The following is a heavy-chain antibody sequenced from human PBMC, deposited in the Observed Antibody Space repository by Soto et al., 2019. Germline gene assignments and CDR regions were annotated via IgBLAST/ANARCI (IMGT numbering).Heavy chain of an antibody. D-gene: IGHD3-10*01. V-gene: IGHV3-7*01. CDR1: DFTISPYW. CDR3: GTDQWGGAFDL. Sequence: GGSLRLSCATSDFTISPYWMTWVRQTTGQGLEFVANIKEDGSVTNYVDSVKGRFTISRDNAKNSLYLQMNSLRAEDTAVYYCGTDQWGGAFDLRGRGTTVTVSS. J-gene: IGHJ3*01. CDR2: IKEDGSVT.